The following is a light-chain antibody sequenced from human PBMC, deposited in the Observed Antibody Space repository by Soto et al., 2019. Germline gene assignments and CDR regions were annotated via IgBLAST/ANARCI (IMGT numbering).Light chain of an antibody. Sequence: DILMTQSPSSLSASVGDRVTITCQASQDISNYLNWYQQKPGKAPKLLIYDASNLETGVPSRFSGSGSGTDFTFTISSLQTEDIATYYCQQYDNLPLTFGGGTKVEIK. V-gene: IGKV1-33*01. J-gene: IGKJ4*01. CDR3: QQYDNLPLT. CDR1: QDISNY. CDR2: DAS.